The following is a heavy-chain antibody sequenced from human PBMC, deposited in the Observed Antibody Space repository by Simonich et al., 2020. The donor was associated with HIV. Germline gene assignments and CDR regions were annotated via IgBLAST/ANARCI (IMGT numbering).Heavy chain of an antibody. CDR3: AGSVADIVAAGFGF. D-gene: IGHD5-12*01. J-gene: IGHJ4*02. V-gene: IGHV4-34*01. CDR1: GGSFSGYY. Sequence: QVQLQQWGAGLLKPSETLSLTCAVYGGSFSGYYWSWIRQSPGKGLGWIGEINHSGGTNYNPSLKSRVTISVDTAKNQFSLKLSSVTAADTAVYYCAGSVADIVAAGFGFWGQGTLVTVSS. CDR2: INHSGGT.